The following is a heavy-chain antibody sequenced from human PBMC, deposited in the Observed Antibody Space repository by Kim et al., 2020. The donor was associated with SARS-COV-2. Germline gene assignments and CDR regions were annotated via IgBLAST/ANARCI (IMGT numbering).Heavy chain of an antibody. D-gene: IGHD3-16*01. CDR3: AIQTTHIGTDGGIQPFDY. Sequence: GESLKISCKGSGYIFTTKWIGWVRQMPGKGLEWMGMVYPGDSDTKYGPAFQGQVTLSADKSINTAYLLWNSLKASDTGLYFCAIQTTHIGTDGGIQPFDYWGRGTLVTVTS. CDR1: GYIFTTKW. V-gene: IGHV5-51*01. J-gene: IGHJ4*02. CDR2: VYPGDSDT.